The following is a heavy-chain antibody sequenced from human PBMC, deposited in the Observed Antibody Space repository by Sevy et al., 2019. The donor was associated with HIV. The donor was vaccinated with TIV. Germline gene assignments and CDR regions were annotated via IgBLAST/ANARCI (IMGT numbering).Heavy chain of an antibody. Sequence: GGSLRLSCVASGFIFSNYDMNWVRQAPGKGLEWVSSISSASSYIYYADSVKGRFTVSRDNAKDSLYLQMHSLRAEDTATYYCARALDYYDSGGYFYWGLGILVTVSS. CDR2: ISSASSYI. CDR3: ARALDYYDSGGYFY. J-gene: IGHJ4*02. CDR1: GFIFSNYD. V-gene: IGHV3-21*01. D-gene: IGHD3-22*01.